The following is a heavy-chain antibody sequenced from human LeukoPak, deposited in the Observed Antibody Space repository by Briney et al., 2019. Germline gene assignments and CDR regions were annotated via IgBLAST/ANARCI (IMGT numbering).Heavy chain of an antibody. V-gene: IGHV3-64D*09. CDR1: GFAFSAFD. Sequence: GGSLSLSCSASGFAFSAFDMRWVRQAPGKGLEYLSAISGNGGSTYYADSVKGRFTISRDNARNSLYLQMSSLRVEDTGVYYCVKIARDWGQGTLVTVSS. CDR2: ISGNGGST. CDR3: VKIARD. J-gene: IGHJ4*02.